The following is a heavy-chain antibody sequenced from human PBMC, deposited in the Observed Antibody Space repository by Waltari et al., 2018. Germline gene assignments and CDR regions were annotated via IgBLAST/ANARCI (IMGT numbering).Heavy chain of an antibody. Sequence: QLQLQESGPGLVEPSETLSLTCTASGGSISSSSHFWAWIRRPPGKGLEWIGSIYYSGSTFYNPSLKSRVTISVDTSKNQFSLKLTSVTAADTAEYYCARIGSVNWFDPWGQGTPVTVSS. D-gene: IGHD3-10*01. J-gene: IGHJ5*02. CDR3: ARIGSVNWFDP. V-gene: IGHV4-39*01. CDR2: IYYSGST. CDR1: GGSISSSSHF.